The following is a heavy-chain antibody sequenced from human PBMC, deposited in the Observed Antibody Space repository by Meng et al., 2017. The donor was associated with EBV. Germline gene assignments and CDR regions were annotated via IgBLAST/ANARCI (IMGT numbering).Heavy chain of an antibody. J-gene: IGHJ5*02. CDR1: GYTFTSYG. Sequence: QVQLVQSGAEVKKPGASVEVACRASGYTFTSYGISWVRQAPGQGLEWMGWISAYNGNTNYAQKLQGRVTMTTDTSTSTAYMELRSLRSDDTAVYYCARVGRITMVRGETLDPWGQGTLVTVSS. CDR3: ARVGRITMVRGETLDP. D-gene: IGHD3-10*01. CDR2: ISAYNGNT. V-gene: IGHV1-18*01.